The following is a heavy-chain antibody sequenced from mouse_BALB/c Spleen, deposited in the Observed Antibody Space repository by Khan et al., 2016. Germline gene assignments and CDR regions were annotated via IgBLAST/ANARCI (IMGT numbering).Heavy chain of an antibody. J-gene: IGHJ4*01. V-gene: IGHV3-2*02. CDR1: GYSITSDHA. D-gene: IGHD4-1*01. CDR2: ISYSGST. CDR3: ARWLGRGYYYAMDY. Sequence: EVKLLESGPGLVKPSQSLSLTCTVTGYSITSDHAWNWIRQFPGNKLEWMGYISYSGSTSYNPSLKSRISITRDTSKNQFFLQLNSVTTEDTATYYCARWLGRGYYYAMDYWGQGTSVTVSS.